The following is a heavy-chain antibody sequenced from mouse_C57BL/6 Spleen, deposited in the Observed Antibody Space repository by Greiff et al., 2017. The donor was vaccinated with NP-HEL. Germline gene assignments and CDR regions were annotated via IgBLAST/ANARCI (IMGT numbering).Heavy chain of an antibody. V-gene: IGHV1-64*01. Sequence: VQLQQPGAELVKPGASVKLSCKASGYTFTSYWMHWVKQRPGQGLEWIGMIHPNSGSTNYNEKFKSKATLTVDKSSSTAYMRLSSLTSEDSAVYYCARAGSSYGYAMDYWGQGTSVTVSS. CDR1: GYTFTSYW. CDR2: IHPNSGST. D-gene: IGHD1-1*01. J-gene: IGHJ4*01. CDR3: ARAGSSYGYAMDY.